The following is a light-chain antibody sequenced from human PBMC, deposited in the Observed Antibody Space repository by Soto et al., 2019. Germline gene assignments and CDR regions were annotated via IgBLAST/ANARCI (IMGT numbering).Light chain of an antibody. Sequence: DIQMTQSPSSLSASVGDRVTITCRASQSISNYLNWYQLKPGKAPKLLIYAASTLQSGVPSRFSGSGSGTDFTLTINSLQPEDFATYYCQHSYSTPPLTFGGGTKVEIK. V-gene: IGKV1-39*01. J-gene: IGKJ4*01. CDR2: AAS. CDR3: QHSYSTPPLT. CDR1: QSISNY.